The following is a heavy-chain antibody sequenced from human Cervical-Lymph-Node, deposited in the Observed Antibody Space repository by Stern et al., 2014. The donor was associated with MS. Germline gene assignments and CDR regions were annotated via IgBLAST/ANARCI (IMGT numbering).Heavy chain of an antibody. V-gene: IGHV1-18*01. J-gene: IGHJ4*02. CDR2: ISAYHGNT. D-gene: IGHD3-3*01. Sequence: QLVQSGAEVKKPGASVKVSCKASGYTFTSYGISWVRQAPGQGLEWMGWISAYHGNTNYAQKLQGRVTMTTDTSSSTAYMELRSLRSDDTAVYYCAIDYYDFWSGSVYYFDYWGQGTLVTVSS. CDR1: GYTFTSYG. CDR3: AIDYYDFWSGSVYYFDY.